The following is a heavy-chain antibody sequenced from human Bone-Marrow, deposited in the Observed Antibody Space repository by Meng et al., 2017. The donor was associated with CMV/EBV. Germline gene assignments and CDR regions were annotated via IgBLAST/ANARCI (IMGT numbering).Heavy chain of an antibody. CDR3: ARGYDILTSL. V-gene: IGHV4-39*07. D-gene: IGHD3-9*01. J-gene: IGHJ1*01. CDR1: GFTFSSYS. Sequence: ESLKISCAASGFTFSSYSLHWVRQAPGKGLEWIGSIYYSGSTYYNPSLKSRVTISVDTSKNQFSLKLSSVTAADTAVYYCARGYDILTSLWGQGTLVTVSS. CDR2: IYYSGST.